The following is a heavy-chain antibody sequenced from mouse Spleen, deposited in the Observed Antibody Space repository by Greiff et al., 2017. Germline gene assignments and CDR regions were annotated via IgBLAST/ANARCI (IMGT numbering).Heavy chain of an antibody. CDR2: IDTSDSYT. V-gene: IGHV1-69*01. D-gene: IGHD1-1*01. CDR3: VYYGTHRYFDV. CDR1: GYTFTDYW. J-gene: IGHJ1*01. Sequence: QVQLQQPGAELVMPGASVKMSCKASGYTFTDYWMHWVKQRPGQGLEWIGAIDTSDSYTSYNQKFKGKATLTVDESSSTAYMQLSSLTSEDSAVYYCVYYGTHRYFDVGGAGTTVTVSS.